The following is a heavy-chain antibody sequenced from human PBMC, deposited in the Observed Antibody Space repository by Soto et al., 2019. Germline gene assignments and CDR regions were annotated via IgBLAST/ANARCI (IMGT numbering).Heavy chain of an antibody. CDR3: AHSAGDFLYYYAMDV. V-gene: IGHV2-5*02. CDR1: GFSLDTGPVG. Sequence: QITLKESGPTLVKPTQTLTLTCTVSGFSLDTGPVGVGWIRQSPGKALEWLALIYWDDESRYSPSLKSRLNITKDTPKKRVVLTMTNLDPLDTATYFCAHSAGDFLYYYAMDVWGQGTTVTVAS. J-gene: IGHJ6*02. CDR2: IYWDDES.